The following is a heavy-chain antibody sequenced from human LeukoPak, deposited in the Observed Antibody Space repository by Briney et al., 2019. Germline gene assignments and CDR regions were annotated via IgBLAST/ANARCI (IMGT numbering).Heavy chain of an antibody. Sequence: SETLSLTCTVSGGSISTSYWTWIRQSPGKGLEWIGYIYYSGSTNYNPSLKSRVTMSVDTSKNQFSLKLSSVTAADTAVYYCARDIGGSGYDYHHYHMDVWGKGTTVTVSS. V-gene: IGHV4-59*01. CDR2: IYYSGST. J-gene: IGHJ6*03. CDR3: ARDIGGSGYDYHHYHMDV. CDR1: GGSISTSY. D-gene: IGHD3-3*01.